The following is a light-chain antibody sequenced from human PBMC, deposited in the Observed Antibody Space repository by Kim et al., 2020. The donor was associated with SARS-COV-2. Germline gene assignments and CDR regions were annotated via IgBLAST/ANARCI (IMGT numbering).Light chain of an antibody. V-gene: IGKV1-5*03. CDR2: KAS. CDR1: QSINTW. J-gene: IGKJ2*01. CDR3: QQYNTNSLYT. Sequence: DIQMTQSPSTLSASVGDRVTITCRASQSINTWLAWYQQKPGKAPKLLIYKASSLEGGVPSRFSGSGSGTEFTLTINSLQPDDFATYYCQQYNTNSLYTFGQGTKLEI.